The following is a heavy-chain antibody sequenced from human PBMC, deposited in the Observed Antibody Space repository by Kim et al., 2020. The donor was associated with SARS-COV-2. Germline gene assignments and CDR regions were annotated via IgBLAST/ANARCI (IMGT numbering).Heavy chain of an antibody. CDR3: ASPHHYYYGSGSPNELFDY. D-gene: IGHD3-10*01. V-gene: IGHV4-39*01. J-gene: IGHJ4*02. CDR2: IYYSGST. Sequence: SETLSLTCTVSGGSISSSSYYWGWIRQPPGKGLEWIGSIYYSGSTYYNPSLKSRVTISVDTSKNQFSLKLSSVTAADTAVYYCASPHHYYYGSGSPNELFDYWGQGTLVTVSS. CDR1: GGSISSSSYY.